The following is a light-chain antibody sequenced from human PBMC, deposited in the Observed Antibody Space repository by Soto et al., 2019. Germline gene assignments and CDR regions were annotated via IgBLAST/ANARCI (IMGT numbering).Light chain of an antibody. V-gene: IGKV3-15*01. CDR3: QQYDDWPLT. CDR2: DAF. Sequence: EKVMTQSPATLSVSPGERATLSCRASETVKTRLAWYQQKSGQAPRLLLYDAFTSATGIPARFSGSASGTEFTLTISSMQSEDSAVYYCQQYDDWPLTFGGGTKVEIK. CDR1: ETVKTR. J-gene: IGKJ4*01.